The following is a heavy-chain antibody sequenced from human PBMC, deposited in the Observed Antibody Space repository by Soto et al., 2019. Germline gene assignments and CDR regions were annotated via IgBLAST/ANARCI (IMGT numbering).Heavy chain of an antibody. V-gene: IGHV3-21*06. CDR3: ESADGDILGY. Sequence: GGSLRLSCAASGFTFSSYSMNWVRQAPGKGLEWVSSISSSRNYIYYADSVKGRFTISRDNARNTVDLQMNNLRADDTAVYYCESADGDILGYWGQGILVTVSS. CDR1: GFTFSSYS. CDR2: ISSSRNYI. D-gene: IGHD4-17*01. J-gene: IGHJ4*02.